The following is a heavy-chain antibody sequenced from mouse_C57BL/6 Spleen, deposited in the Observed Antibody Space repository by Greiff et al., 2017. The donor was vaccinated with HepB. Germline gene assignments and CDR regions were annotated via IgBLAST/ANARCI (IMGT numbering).Heavy chain of an antibody. J-gene: IGHJ2*01. CDR3: AGGSSYGGYFDY. V-gene: IGHV1-64*01. D-gene: IGHD1-1*01. CDR2: IHPNSGST. CDR1: GYTFTSYW. Sequence: QVQLKQPGAELVKPGASVKLSCKASGYTFTSYWMHWVKQRPGQGLEWIGMIHPNSGSTNYNEKFKSKATLTVDKSSSTAYMQLSSLTSEDSAVYYCAGGSSYGGYFDYWGQGTTLTVSS.